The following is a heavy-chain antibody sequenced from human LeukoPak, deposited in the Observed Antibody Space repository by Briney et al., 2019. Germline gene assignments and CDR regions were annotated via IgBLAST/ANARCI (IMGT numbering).Heavy chain of an antibody. CDR2: INLSGATT. CDR1: GDTFTTYY. CDR3: ARVGIAAAGTYFQH. D-gene: IGHD6-13*01. V-gene: IGHV1-46*01. J-gene: IGHJ1*01. Sequence: AASVKVSCKASGDTFTTYYMHWVRQAPGQGLEWMGIINLSGATTSYAQKFQGRVTMSRDTSTSTVYMELSSLRSEDTAVYYCARVGIAAAGTYFQHWGQGTLVTVSS.